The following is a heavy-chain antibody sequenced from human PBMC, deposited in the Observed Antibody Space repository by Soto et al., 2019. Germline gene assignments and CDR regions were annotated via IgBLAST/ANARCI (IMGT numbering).Heavy chain of an antibody. J-gene: IGHJ4*02. CDR1: GGSFSSYA. D-gene: IGHD2-21*02. V-gene: IGHV1-3*01. Sequence: GASVKVSCKASGGSFSSYAISWVRQAPGQRLEWMGWINASNGNTKYSQKFQGRVTITRDTSASTAYMELSSLRSEDTAVYYCARDVAVAAPTGSFDYWGQGTLVTVSS. CDR3: ARDVAVAAPTGSFDY. CDR2: INASNGNT.